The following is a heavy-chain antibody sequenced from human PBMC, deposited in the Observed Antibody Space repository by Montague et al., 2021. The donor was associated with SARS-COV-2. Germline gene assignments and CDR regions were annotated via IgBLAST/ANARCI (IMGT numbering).Heavy chain of an antibody. CDR2: ISSSGGHT. CDR1: GFTFSSYA. V-gene: IGHV3-23*01. D-gene: IGHD4-23*01. CDR3: AKDRDGNSDWYFDL. Sequence: SLRLSCAASGFTFSSYAMSWVRQAPGKGLEWVSGISSSGGHTYYADSVTGRSTISRDNSKNTLYLQMNSLGAEDTAVYYCAKDRDGNSDWYFDLWGRGTLVIGSS. J-gene: IGHJ2*01.